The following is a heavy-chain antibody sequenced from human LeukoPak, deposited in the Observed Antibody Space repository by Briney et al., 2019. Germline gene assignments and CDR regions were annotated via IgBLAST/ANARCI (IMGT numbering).Heavy chain of an antibody. V-gene: IGHV1-3*01. D-gene: IGHD2-15*01. CDR3: ARSVVVVVAATHSGEYFQH. CDR1: GYTFTSYA. Sequence: ASVKVSCKASGYTFTSYAMHWVRQAPGQRLEWMGWINAGNGNTKYSQKFQGRVTITRDTSASTAYMELSSLRSEDTAVYYCARSVVVVVAATHSGEYFQHWGQGNLVTVSS. CDR2: INAGNGNT. J-gene: IGHJ1*01.